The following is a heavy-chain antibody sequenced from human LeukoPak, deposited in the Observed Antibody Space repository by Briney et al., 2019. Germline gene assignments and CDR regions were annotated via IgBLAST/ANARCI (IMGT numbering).Heavy chain of an antibody. Sequence: PSETLSLTCAVYGGSFSGYYWSWIRQLPGKGLEWIGHIYYSGSTYYNPSLKSRVTISVDTSKNQFSLKLSSVTAADTAFYYCARGRASDPMVRGVIYFDYWGQGTLVTVSS. CDR1: GGSFSGYY. CDR2: IYYSGST. V-gene: IGHV4-34*09. D-gene: IGHD3-10*01. CDR3: ARGRASDPMVRGVIYFDY. J-gene: IGHJ4*02.